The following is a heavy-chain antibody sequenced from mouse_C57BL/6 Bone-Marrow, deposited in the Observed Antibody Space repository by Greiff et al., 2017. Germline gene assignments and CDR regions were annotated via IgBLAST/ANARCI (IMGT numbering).Heavy chain of an antibody. CDR1: GYTFTSYW. CDR3: TREGFYYYGSSYGWFAY. V-gene: IGHV1-5*01. J-gene: IGHJ3*01. Sequence: VQLKQSGTVLARPGASVKMSCKTSGYTFTSYWMHWVKQRPGQGLEWIGAIYPGNSDTSYNQKFKGKAKLTAVTSASTAYMELRSLTNEDSAVYYCTREGFYYYGSSYGWFAYWGQGTLVTVSA. CDR2: IYPGNSDT. D-gene: IGHD1-1*01.